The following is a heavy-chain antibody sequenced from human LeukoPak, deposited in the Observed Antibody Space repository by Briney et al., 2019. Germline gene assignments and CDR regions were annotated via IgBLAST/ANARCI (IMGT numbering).Heavy chain of an antibody. CDR1: GFAFNTYG. CDR3: TRDGPSREFDL. V-gene: IGHV3-33*01. Sequence: GGSLRLSCAASGFAFNTYGMHWVRQAPGKGLEWVAVVWADGDTRYYADSVKGRLTISRDNSRYTLYLQMSSLRVEDTAMYLCTRDGPSREFDLWGRGTMVTVSS. D-gene: IGHD1-26*01. CDR2: VWADGDTR. J-gene: IGHJ2*01.